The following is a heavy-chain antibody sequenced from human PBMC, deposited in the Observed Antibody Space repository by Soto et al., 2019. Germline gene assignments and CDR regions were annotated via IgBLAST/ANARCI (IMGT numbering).Heavy chain of an antibody. CDR3: AKANSALNAPYTVSAP. V-gene: IGHV1-3*01. D-gene: IGHD1-1*01. J-gene: IGHJ5*02. Sequence: ASVKVSCKASGYTFTSYAMHWVRQAPGQRLEWMGWINAGNGNTKYSQKFQGRVTITRDTSASTAYMELSSLRSEDTAVYYCAKANSALNAPYTVSAPGGQGPLVPVSS. CDR1: GYTFTSYA. CDR2: INAGNGNT.